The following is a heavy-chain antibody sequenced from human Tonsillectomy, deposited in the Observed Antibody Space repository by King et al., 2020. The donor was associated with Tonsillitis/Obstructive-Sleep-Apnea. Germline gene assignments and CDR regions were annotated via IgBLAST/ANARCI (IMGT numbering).Heavy chain of an antibody. J-gene: IGHJ6*03. CDR3: ARGASDLGRYYMDV. CDR2: INAGNGNT. CDR1: GYTFTTYP. V-gene: IGHV1-3*01. Sequence: QLVQSGAEVKKPGASVKVSCKASGYTFTTYPMHWVRQAPGQRLEWMGWINAGNGNTKYSQKFQGRVTITRDTSASTAYMELSSLRSEDTAVYYCARGASDLGRYYMDVWGKGTTVTVSS. D-gene: IGHD3-3*01.